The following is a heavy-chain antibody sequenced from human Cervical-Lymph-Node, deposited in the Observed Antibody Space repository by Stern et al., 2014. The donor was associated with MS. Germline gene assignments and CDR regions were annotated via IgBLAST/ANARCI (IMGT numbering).Heavy chain of an antibody. J-gene: IGHJ4*02. CDR2: IDPYDSDT. CDR3: ARHVQGFDY. Sequence: VQLVQSGAEVKKPGESLKISCKLSGYSFTIYYLAWVRQMPGKGLEWMVVIDPYDSDTTYSPSFQGQVTISADKSITTAYRQWSSLRASDTAMYYCARHVQGFDYWGQGTLVTVSS. CDR1: GYSFTIYY. V-gene: IGHV5-51*01.